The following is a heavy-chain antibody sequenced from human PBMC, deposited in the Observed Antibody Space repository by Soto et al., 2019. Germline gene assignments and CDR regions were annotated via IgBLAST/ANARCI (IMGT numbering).Heavy chain of an antibody. D-gene: IGHD6-19*01. CDR3: ARDRELYSSGWYGWWYFDL. CDR2: INPKSGGT. J-gene: IGHJ2*01. Sequence: QVPLVQSGAEVKKPGASVKVSCKASGYTFTGYYMHWVRQAPGQGLEWMGWINPKSGGTNYAQKFQGRVTMTRDTSISTVYTELSWLRADDTAVYYCARDRELYSSGWYGWWYFDLWGRGTLVTVSS. CDR1: GYTFTGYY. V-gene: IGHV1-2*02.